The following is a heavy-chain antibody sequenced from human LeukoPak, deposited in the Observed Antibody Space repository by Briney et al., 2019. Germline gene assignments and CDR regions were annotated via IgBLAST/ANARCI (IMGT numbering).Heavy chain of an antibody. CDR2: IIPIFGTA. J-gene: IGHJ3*02. Sequence: SVKVSCTASGGTFSSYAISWVRQAPGQGLEWMGRIIPIFGTANYAQKFQGRVTITTDESTSTAYMELSSLRSEDTAVYYCASSYSSGWYGAFDIWGQGTMVTVSS. CDR3: ASSYSSGWYGAFDI. CDR1: GGTFSSYA. D-gene: IGHD6-19*01. V-gene: IGHV1-69*05.